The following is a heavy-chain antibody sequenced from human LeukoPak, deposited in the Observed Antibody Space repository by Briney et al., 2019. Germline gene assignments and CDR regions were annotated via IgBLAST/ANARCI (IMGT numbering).Heavy chain of an antibody. V-gene: IGHV1-2*02. CDR1: GYTFTGYY. CDR2: INPNSGGT. Sequence: ASVKVSCKASGYTFTGYYMHWVRQAPGQGLEWMGWINPNSGGTNYAQKFQGRVTMTRDTSISTAYMELSRLRSDDTAVYHCARNERGSGWYGVYYYYMDVWGKGTTVTVSS. CDR3: ARNERGSGWYGVYYYYMDV. D-gene: IGHD6-19*01. J-gene: IGHJ6*03.